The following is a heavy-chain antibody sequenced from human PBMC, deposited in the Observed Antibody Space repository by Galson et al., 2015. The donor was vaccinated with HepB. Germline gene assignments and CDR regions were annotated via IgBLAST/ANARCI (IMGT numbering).Heavy chain of an antibody. CDR1: GDSVSSNSAA. J-gene: IGHJ4*02. V-gene: IGHV6-1*01. D-gene: IGHD3-3*01. CDR2: TYYRSKWYY. Sequence: CAISGDSVSSNSAAWNWIRQSPSRGLEWLGRTYYRSKWYYDYAVSVKSRITINPDTSKNQFSLQLNSVTPEDTAVYYCARERGYTIPRPFDYWGQGTLVTVSS. CDR3: ARERGYTIPRPFDY.